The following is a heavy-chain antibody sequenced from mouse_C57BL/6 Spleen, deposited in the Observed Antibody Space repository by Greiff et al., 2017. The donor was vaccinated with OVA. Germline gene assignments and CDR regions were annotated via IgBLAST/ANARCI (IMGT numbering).Heavy chain of an antibody. D-gene: IGHD1-1*01. CDR3: ARVGSSHWYFDV. J-gene: IGHJ1*03. CDR1: GFNIKDYY. V-gene: IGHV14-2*01. Sequence: VQLQQSGAELVKPGASVKLSCTASGFNIKDYYMHWVKQRTEQGLEWIGRIDPEDGETKYAPKFQGKATLTADTSSNTAYLQLSSLTSEDTAVYYCARVGSSHWYFDVWGTGTTVTVSS. CDR2: IDPEDGET.